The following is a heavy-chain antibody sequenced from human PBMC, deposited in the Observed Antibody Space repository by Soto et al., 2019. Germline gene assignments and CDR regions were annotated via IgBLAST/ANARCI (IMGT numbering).Heavy chain of an antibody. Sequence: EVQLVESGGGLVKPGGSLRLSCAASGFTFSSYSMNWVRQATGKGLEWVSSISSSSSYIYYADSVKGRFTISRDNAKNSLYMQMNSLRAEDTAVYDCARETYYYGSGSYLPLDYWGQGTLVTVSS. CDR3: ARETYYYGSGSYLPLDY. V-gene: IGHV3-21*01. J-gene: IGHJ4*02. D-gene: IGHD3-10*01. CDR1: GFTFSSYS. CDR2: ISSSSSYI.